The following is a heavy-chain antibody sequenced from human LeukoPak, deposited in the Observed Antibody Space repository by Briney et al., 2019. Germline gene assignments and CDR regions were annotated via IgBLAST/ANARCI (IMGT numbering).Heavy chain of an antibody. CDR3: ANEKAATPFGGY. CDR2: ISGSGGST. D-gene: IGHD2-2*02. J-gene: IGHJ4*02. CDR1: GFTFSSYA. V-gene: IGHV3-23*01. Sequence: PGGSLRLSCAASGFTFSSYAMSWVRQAPGKGLEWVSAISGSGGSTYYADSVKGRSTISRDNSKNTLYLQMNSLRAEDTAVYYCANEKAATPFGGYWGQGTLVTVSS.